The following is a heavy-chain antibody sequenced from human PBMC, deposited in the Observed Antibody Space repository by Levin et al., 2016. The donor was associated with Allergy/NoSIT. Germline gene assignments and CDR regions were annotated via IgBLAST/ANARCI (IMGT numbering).Heavy chain of an antibody. CDR3: ARVRGHTESYYDFWSGYYGPYAFDI. J-gene: IGHJ3*02. V-gene: IGHV4-59*01. Sequence: SETLSLTCTVSGGSISSYYWSWIRQPPGKGLEWIGYIYYSGSTNYNPSLKSRVTISVDTSKNQFSLKLSSVTAADTAVYYCARVRGHTESYYDFWSGYYGPYAFDIWGQGTMVTVSS. D-gene: IGHD3-3*01. CDR2: IYYSGST. CDR1: GGSISSYY.